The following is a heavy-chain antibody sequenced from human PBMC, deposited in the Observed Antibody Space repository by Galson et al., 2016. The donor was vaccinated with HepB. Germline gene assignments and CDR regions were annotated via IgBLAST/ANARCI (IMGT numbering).Heavy chain of an antibody. CDR1: GGSFSGYY. Sequence: SETLSLTCTVSGGSFSGYYWSWIRQPPGKGLKWIGEINHTGNTHSKSSLKSRVTISVDTSKNQFSLKLTSVTAAESAVYYCARGGRKFWDRRNYFDYWGQATLVTVSS. D-gene: IGHD1-14*01. J-gene: IGHJ4*02. CDR3: ARGGRKFWDRRNYFDY. V-gene: IGHV4-34*01. CDR2: INHTGNT.